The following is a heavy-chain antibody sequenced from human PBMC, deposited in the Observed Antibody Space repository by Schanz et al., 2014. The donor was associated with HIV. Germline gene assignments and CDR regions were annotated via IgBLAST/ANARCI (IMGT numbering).Heavy chain of an antibody. CDR3: ARDGAMAFSLGMDV. CDR2: ISSSSRTI. V-gene: IGHV3-48*01. CDR1: GFTFSSYG. D-gene: IGHD2-2*01. J-gene: IGHJ6*02. Sequence: VQLVESGGGVVQPGGSLRLSCAASGFTFSSYGMHWVRQAPGKGLEWVSYISSSSRTIYYAASVKGRFTISRDNSKNTLYLQMNRMRTEDTAVYYCARDGAMAFSLGMDVWGQGTTVTVSS.